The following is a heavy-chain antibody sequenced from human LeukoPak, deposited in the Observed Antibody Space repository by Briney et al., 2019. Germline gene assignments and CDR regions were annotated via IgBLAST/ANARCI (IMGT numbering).Heavy chain of an antibody. Sequence: PSETLSLTCTVSGGSISSYYWSWIRQPPGKGLEWIGYISSSGSTNYNPSLKSRVTISVDTSKNQFSLKLSSVTAADTAVYYCARGCKDYDLWTGSYSAFDYWGQGTLVTVSS. CDR1: GGSISSYY. V-gene: IGHV4-59*01. D-gene: IGHD3-3*01. CDR3: ARGCKDYDLWTGSYSAFDY. CDR2: ISSSGST. J-gene: IGHJ4*02.